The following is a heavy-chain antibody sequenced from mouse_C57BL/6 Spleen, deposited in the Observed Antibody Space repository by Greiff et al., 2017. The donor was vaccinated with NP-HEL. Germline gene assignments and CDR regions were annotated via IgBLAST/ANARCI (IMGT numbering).Heavy chain of an antibody. CDR2: IYPRDGST. Sequence: QVQLPPSDAELVKPGASVPISCKVSGYTFTDPTIHWMKQRPEQGLEWIGHIYPRDGSTKYNEKFKGKATLTADKSSSTAYMQLNSLTSDDSAVYFCANCGSNELDYWGQGTTLTVSS. CDR1: GYTFTDPT. J-gene: IGHJ2*01. CDR3: ANCGSNELDY. D-gene: IGHD1-1*01. V-gene: IGHV1-78*01.